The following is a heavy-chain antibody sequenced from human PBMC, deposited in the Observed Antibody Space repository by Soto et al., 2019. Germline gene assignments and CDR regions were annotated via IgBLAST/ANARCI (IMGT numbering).Heavy chain of an antibody. V-gene: IGHV3-30*03. J-gene: IGHJ5*02. CDR2: ISYDGSNK. D-gene: IGHD2-15*01. Sequence: QVQLVESGGGVVQPGRSLRLSCAASGFTFSSYGMHWVRQAPGKGLEWVAVISYDGSNKYYADSVKGRFTISRDNSKNTLYLQMNSLRAEDTAVYYCAIAEGDGGKGWFDPWGQGTLVTVSS. CDR1: GFTFSSYG. CDR3: AIAEGDGGKGWFDP.